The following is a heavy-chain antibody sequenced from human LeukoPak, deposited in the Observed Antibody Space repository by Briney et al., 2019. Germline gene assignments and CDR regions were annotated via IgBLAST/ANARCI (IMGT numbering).Heavy chain of an antibody. Sequence: GGSLRLSCAASGFTFSSYWMSWVRQAPGKGLEWVANIKQDGSEKYYVDSVKGRFTISRDNAKNSLYLQMNSLRAEDTAVYYCARDLSWGRGTYYYDSSGYLDYWGQGTLVTVSS. J-gene: IGHJ4*02. CDR2: IKQDGSEK. V-gene: IGHV3-7*01. CDR3: ARDLSWGRGTYYYDSSGYLDY. D-gene: IGHD3-22*01. CDR1: GFTFSSYW.